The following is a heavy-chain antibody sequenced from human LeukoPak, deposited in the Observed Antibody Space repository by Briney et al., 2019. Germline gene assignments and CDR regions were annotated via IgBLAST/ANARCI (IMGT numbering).Heavy chain of an antibody. Sequence: SVKVSCKASGGTFSSYAISWVRQAPGQGLEWMGGIIPIFGTANYAQKFQGKVTITADESTSTAYMELSSLRSEDTAVYYCAAVVPAVMGYFDYWGQGTLVTVSS. CDR3: AAVVPAVMGYFDY. V-gene: IGHV1-69*13. J-gene: IGHJ4*02. D-gene: IGHD2-2*01. CDR2: IIPIFGTA. CDR1: GGTFSSYA.